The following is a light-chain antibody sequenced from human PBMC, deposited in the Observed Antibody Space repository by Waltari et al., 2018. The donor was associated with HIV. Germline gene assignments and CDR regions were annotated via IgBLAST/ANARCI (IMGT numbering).Light chain of an antibody. V-gene: IGLV1-44*01. Sequence: QSVLTQSPSASGTPGQRVTISCSGSSSNIAANTVSWYQQFSGTAPKLLIHSNNQRPPGATDRFSGTKSGTAASLAISGLQSEDEADYYCAAWDDGVNGWVFGGGTKLTVL. CDR1: SSNIAANT. J-gene: IGLJ3*02. CDR3: AAWDDGVNGWV. CDR2: SNN.